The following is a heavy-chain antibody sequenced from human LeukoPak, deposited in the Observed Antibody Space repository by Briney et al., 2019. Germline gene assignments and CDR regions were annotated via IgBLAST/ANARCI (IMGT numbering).Heavy chain of an antibody. CDR2: IYTSGST. CDR1: GGSISSYY. Sequence: SETLSLTCTVSGGSISSYYWSWIRQPAGKGLEWIGRIYTSGSTNYNPSLKSRVTMSVDTSKNQFSLKLSSVTAADTAVYYCARDRGCSGGSCYLHFDYWGQGTLVTVSS. CDR3: ARDRGCSGGSCYLHFDY. V-gene: IGHV4-4*07. J-gene: IGHJ4*02. D-gene: IGHD2-15*01.